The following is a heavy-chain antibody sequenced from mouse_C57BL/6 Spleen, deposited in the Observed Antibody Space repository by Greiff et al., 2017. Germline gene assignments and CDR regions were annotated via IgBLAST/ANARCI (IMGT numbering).Heavy chain of an antibody. CDR3: ARAPDYYGSSSWFAY. V-gene: IGHV1-4*01. J-gene: IGHJ3*01. CDR1: GYTFTSYT. Sequence: QVQLQQSGAELARPGASVKMSCKASGYTFTSYTMHWVKQRPGQGLEWIGYINPSSGYTKYNQKFKDKATLTADKSSSTAYMQLSSLTSEDSAVYYRARAPDYYGSSSWFAYWGQGTLVTVSA. CDR2: INPSSGYT. D-gene: IGHD1-1*01.